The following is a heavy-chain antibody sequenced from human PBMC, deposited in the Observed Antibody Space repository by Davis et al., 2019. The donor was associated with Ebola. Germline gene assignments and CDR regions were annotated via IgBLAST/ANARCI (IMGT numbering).Heavy chain of an antibody. CDR3: ARAPNYDVLTGTSSYYFDY. CDR2: ISGFNTNA. V-gene: IGHV1-18*04. D-gene: IGHD3-9*01. Sequence: SVKVSCKSSGYTFTSYGLVWVRQAPGLGLEWMGWISGFNTNANFAQKFQGRVTVSKDTSTNTAYMDLRSLTSDDTAIYYCARAPNYDVLTGTSSYYFDYWGQGTLVTVSS. CDR1: GYTFTSYG. J-gene: IGHJ4*02.